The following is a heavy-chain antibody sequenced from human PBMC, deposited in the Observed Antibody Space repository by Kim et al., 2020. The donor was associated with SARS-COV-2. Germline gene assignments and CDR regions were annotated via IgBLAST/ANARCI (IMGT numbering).Heavy chain of an antibody. V-gene: IGHV4-30-2*01. CDR2: IYHSGSS. J-gene: IGHJ3*02. CDR3: ARTTRFLEWLDAFDI. CDR1: GGSISSGGYS. Sequence: SETLSLTCAVSGGSISSGGYSWSWIRQPPGKGLEWIGYIYHSGSSYYNPSLKSRVTISVDRSKNQFSLKLSSVTAADTAVYYCARTTRFLEWLDAFDIWGQGTMVTVSS. D-gene: IGHD3-3*01.